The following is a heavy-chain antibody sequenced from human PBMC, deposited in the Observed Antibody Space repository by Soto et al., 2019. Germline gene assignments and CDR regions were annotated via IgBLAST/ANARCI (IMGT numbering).Heavy chain of an antibody. CDR3: AHKQLDYDFWSGYYTGFSFDY. Sequence: QITLKESGPTLVKPTQTLTLTCTFSGFSLSTSGVGVGWIRQPPGKALEWLALIYWDDDKRYSPSLKSRLTITEDTSKNQVVLTMTNMDPVDTATYYCAHKQLDYDFWSGYYTGFSFDYWGQGTLVTVSS. CDR2: IYWDDDK. D-gene: IGHD3-3*01. J-gene: IGHJ4*02. V-gene: IGHV2-5*02. CDR1: GFSLSTSGVG.